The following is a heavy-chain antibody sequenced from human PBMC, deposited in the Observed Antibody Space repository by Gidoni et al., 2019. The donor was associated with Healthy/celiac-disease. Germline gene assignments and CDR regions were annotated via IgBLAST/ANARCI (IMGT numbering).Heavy chain of an antibody. D-gene: IGHD7-27*01. V-gene: IGHV1-69*04. CDR3: ARGLTGVDY. J-gene: IGHJ4*02. Sequence: QVQLVQSGAEVKKPGSSVKVSCKASGGTFSSYAITWLRQAPGQGLEWMGRIIPILGIANYAQKCQGRVTITADKSTSTAYMELSSLRSEDTAVYYCARGLTGVDYWGQGTLVTVSS. CDR1: GGTFSSYA. CDR2: IIPILGIA.